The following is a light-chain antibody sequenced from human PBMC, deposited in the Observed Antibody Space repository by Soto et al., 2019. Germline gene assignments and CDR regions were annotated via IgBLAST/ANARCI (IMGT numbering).Light chain of an antibody. CDR3: QQYDNWPYT. V-gene: IGKV3-15*01. CDR2: GAS. J-gene: IGKJ2*01. CDR1: QSVSNT. Sequence: EIVMTQSPATLSVSPGERATLSCRASQSVSNTLAWYQQKPGQAPRLLMYGASIRATGIPARFSGGGSGTEFTLTISSLQSEDFAVYYCQQYDNWPYTFGQGTKFEIK.